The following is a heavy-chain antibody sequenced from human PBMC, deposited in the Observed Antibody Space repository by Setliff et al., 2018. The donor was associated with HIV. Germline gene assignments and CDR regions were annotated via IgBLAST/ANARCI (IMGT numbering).Heavy chain of an antibody. Sequence: PSETLSLTCTVSGHSITSDYQWGWIRQPPGKGLEWIGSIYHSGSTYYNPSLKSRVTISVDTSKNQFSLNLSSVTAADTAVYYCARSAYDSSGLPYWGQGTLVTVSS. CDR1: GHSITSDYQ. V-gene: IGHV4-38-2*02. D-gene: IGHD3-22*01. J-gene: IGHJ4*02. CDR3: ARSAYDSSGLPY. CDR2: IYHSGST.